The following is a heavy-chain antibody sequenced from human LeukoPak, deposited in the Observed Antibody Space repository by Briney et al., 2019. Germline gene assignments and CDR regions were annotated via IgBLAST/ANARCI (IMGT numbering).Heavy chain of an antibody. D-gene: IGHD5-18*01. CDR3: ARVRDTAMVMDAFDI. CDR2: ISYDGSNK. J-gene: IGHJ3*02. Sequence: GGALRLPCAASGFTFRSYPMHWVPQAPGKGLEGVAVISYDGSNKYYADSVKGRFTISRDNTKNTLYLQMNSLRAEDTAVYYCARVRDTAMVMDAFDIWGQGTMVTVSS. CDR1: GFTFRSYP. V-gene: IGHV3-30*04.